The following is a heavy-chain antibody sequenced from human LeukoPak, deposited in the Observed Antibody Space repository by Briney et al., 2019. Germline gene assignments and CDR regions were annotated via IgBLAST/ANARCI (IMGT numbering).Heavy chain of an antibody. D-gene: IGHD1-26*01. CDR2: ISSSSDYT. CDR1: GFTFSDYY. Sequence: GGSLRLSCAASGFTFSDYYMTWIRQAPGKGLECVSYISSSSDYTNYPDSAKGRFTISRDNAKNSLYLQMNSLRAEDTALYYCARVKVGTTNRFDYWGQGTLVTVSS. CDR3: ARVKVGTTNRFDY. J-gene: IGHJ4*02. V-gene: IGHV3-11*05.